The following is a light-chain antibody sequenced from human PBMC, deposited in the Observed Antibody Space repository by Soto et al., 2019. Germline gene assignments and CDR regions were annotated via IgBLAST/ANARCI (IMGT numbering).Light chain of an antibody. CDR1: QSVSNH. J-gene: IGKJ3*01. CDR2: DAS. Sequence: EIVLTQSPATLSLSPGERATLSCRASQSVSNHLAWYQQKPGQAPRLLIYDASKRATGSPARFSGSGSGTDVTLTISSLEPEDFAVYYCQLRNSWPPVFTFGPGTKVDIK. CDR3: QLRNSWPPVFT. V-gene: IGKV3-11*01.